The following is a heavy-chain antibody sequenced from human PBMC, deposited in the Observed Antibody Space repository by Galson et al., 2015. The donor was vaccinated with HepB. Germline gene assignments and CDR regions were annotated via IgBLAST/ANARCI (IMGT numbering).Heavy chain of an antibody. V-gene: IGHV1-18*01. CDR3: AGVRGSPYYDYVLGSYRLRADYGMDV. J-gene: IGHJ6*02. CDR1: GYTFTSYG. CDR2: ISAYNGNT. Sequence: SVKVSCKASGYTFTSYGISWVRQAPGQGLEWMGWISAYNGNTNYAQKLQGRVTMTTDTSTSTAYMELSSLRSEDTAVYYCAGVRGSPYYDYVLGSYRLRADYGMDVWGQGTTVTVSS. D-gene: IGHD3-16*02.